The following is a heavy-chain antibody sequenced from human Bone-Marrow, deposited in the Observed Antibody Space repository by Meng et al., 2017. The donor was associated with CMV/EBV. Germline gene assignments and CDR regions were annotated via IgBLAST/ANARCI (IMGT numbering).Heavy chain of an antibody. CDR3: ARKGGATVTTIDYYGMDV. CDR1: GGSISSSSYY. D-gene: IGHD4-11*01. CDR2: IYYSGST. J-gene: IGHJ6*01. Sequence: SETLSLTCTVSGGSISSSSYYWGWIRQPPGKGLEWIGSIYYSGSTYYNPSLKSRVTISVDTSKNQFSLKLSSVTAADTAVYYCARKGGATVTTIDYYGMDVWGQGTTVTVYS. V-gene: IGHV4-39*01.